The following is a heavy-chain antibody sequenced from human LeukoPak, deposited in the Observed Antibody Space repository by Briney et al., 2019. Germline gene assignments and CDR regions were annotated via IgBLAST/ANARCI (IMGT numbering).Heavy chain of an antibody. CDR3: ASSTAMAPYYYYRDV. CDR2: INPSGGST. V-gene: IGHV1-46*01. J-gene: IGHJ6*03. CDR1: GYTFTSYY. D-gene: IGHD5-18*01. Sequence: ASVKVSCKASGYTFTSYYMHWVRQAPGQGLEWMGIINPSGGSTSYAQKFQGRVTMTRDMSTSTVYMELSSLRSEDTAVYYCASSTAMAPYYYYRDVWGKGTTVTVSS.